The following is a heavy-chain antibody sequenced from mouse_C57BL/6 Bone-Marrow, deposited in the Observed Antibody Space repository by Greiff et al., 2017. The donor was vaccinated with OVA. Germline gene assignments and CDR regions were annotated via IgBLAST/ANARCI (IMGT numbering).Heavy chain of an antibody. CDR1: GYTFTSYG. CDR2: IYPRSGNT. D-gene: IGHD2-4*01. J-gene: IGHJ3*01. CDR3: AREGGFYYDYGALAY. Sequence: QVQLQQSGAELARPGASVKLSCKASGYTFTSYGISWVKQRTGQGLEWIGEIYPRSGNTYYNEKFKGKATLTADKSSSTAYMELRSLTSEDSAVYFCAREGGFYYDYGALAYWGQGTLVTVSA. V-gene: IGHV1-81*01.